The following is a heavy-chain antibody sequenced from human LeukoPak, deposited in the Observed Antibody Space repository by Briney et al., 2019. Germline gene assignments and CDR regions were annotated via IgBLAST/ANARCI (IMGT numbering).Heavy chain of an antibody. CDR2: IYYIGNT. D-gene: IGHD1-1*01. V-gene: IGHV4-59*01. J-gene: IGHJ4*02. CDR1: GGCISSYY. Sequence: SDTLSLTCILSGGCISSYYWSWIRQPPAKEPEWIGYIYYIGNTNYNPSLMCRATISVDTSKNQFSLKLSSVTAVDSAVYHCARERGPGTPLVCWGEGTLVTVSS. CDR3: ARERGPGTPLVC.